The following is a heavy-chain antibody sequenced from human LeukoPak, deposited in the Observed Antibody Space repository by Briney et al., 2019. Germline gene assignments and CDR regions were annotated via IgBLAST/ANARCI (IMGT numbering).Heavy chain of an antibody. CDR1: GGSISSGDYY. CDR3: ARVEEGVRGVIYDY. V-gene: IGHV4-30-4*01. Sequence: SETLSLTCTVSGGSISSGDYYWSWIRLPPGKGLEWIGYIYYSGSTYYNPSLKSRVTISVDTSKNQFSLKLSSVTAADTAVYYCARVEEGVRGVIYDYWGQGTLVTVSS. J-gene: IGHJ4*02. CDR2: IYYSGST. D-gene: IGHD3-10*01.